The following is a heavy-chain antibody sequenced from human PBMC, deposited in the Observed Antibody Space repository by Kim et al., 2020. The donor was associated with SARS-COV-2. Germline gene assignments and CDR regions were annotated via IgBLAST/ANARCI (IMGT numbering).Heavy chain of an antibody. D-gene: IGHD2-21*02. V-gene: IGHV3-21*01. Sequence: GGSLRLSCAASGFTFSSYSMNWVRQAPGKGLEWVSSISSSSSYIYYADSVKGRFTISRDNAKNSLYLQMNSLRAEDTAVYYCARDRYCGGDCYHPAAFDYWGQGTLVTVSS. CDR2: ISSSSSYI. J-gene: IGHJ4*02. CDR1: GFTFSSYS. CDR3: ARDRYCGGDCYHPAAFDY.